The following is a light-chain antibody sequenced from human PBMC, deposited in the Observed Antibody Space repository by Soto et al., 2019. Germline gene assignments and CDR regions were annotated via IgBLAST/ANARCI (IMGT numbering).Light chain of an antibody. CDR3: QQYNAYSRT. V-gene: IGKV1-5*03. CDR1: QSISSW. Sequence: DIQMTQSPSTLSAFVGDRVTITCRASQSISSWLSWYQQKPGKAPKLLIYKASSLEGGVPSRFSGSGSGAEFTLTIGSLQPDDFATYYCQQYNAYSRTFGQGTKVDI. CDR2: KAS. J-gene: IGKJ1*01.